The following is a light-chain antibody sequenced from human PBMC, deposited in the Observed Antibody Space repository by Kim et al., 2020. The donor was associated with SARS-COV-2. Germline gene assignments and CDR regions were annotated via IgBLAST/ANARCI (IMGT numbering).Light chain of an antibody. CDR2: AVS. J-gene: IGLJ3*02. CDR1: NSDVDVYNS. V-gene: IGLV2-14*03. Sequence: QSALTQPASVSGSPGQSITISCTGTNSDVDVYNSVCWYQQHPGKAPKLVIYAVSDRPSGVSNRFSGSKSGNTASLTISGLQAEDEADYYCSAYTGSSTLWVFGGGTQLTVL. CDR3: SAYTGSSTLWV.